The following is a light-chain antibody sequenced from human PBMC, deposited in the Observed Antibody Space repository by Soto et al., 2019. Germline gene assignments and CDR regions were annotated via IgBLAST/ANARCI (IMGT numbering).Light chain of an antibody. CDR2: GSY. Sequence: QSVLTQPPSASGTPEQRVTISCSGSSSNIGSNTVNWYQQLPGTAPKLLIYGSYQRPSGVPDRFSGSKSGTSASLAISGLQSEDEADYYCAAWDDSLNGYVVFGGGTKLTVL. V-gene: IGLV1-44*01. CDR3: AAWDDSLNGYVV. CDR1: SSNIGSNT. J-gene: IGLJ2*01.